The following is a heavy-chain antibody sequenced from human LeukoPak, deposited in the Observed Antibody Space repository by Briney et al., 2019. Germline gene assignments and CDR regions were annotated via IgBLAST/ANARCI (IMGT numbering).Heavy chain of an antibody. J-gene: IGHJ5*02. D-gene: IGHD3-10*01. CDR2: MYHSGDT. CDR1: GYSVSSGYY. CDR3: ARVGSGSLTNWFDP. V-gene: IGHV4-38-2*02. Sequence: SETLSLTCTVSGYSVSSGYYWGWIRQPPGKGLEWIGSMYHSGDTYYNPSLKSRVTISVDTSKNQLSLKLSSVTAADTAVYYCARVGSGSLTNWFDPWGQGTLVTVSS.